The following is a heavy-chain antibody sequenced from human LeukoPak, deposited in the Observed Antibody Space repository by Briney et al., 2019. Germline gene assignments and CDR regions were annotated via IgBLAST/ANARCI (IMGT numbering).Heavy chain of an antibody. Sequence: GGSLRLSCAASGFTFSSYSMNWVRQAPGKGLEWVSSISSSSYIYYADSVKGRFTISRDNSKNTLYLQMNSLRAEDTAVYYCAKELPGNMDVWGKGTTVTVSS. CDR3: AKELPGNMDV. CDR1: GFTFSSYS. J-gene: IGHJ6*03. V-gene: IGHV3-21*01. D-gene: IGHD1-14*01. CDR2: ISSSSYI.